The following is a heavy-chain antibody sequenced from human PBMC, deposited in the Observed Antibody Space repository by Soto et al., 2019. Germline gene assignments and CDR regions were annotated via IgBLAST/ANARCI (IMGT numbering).Heavy chain of an antibody. D-gene: IGHD1-1*01. CDR3: ASASSKFVDPYKFDY. J-gene: IGHJ4*02. V-gene: IGHV5-51*01. CDR2: IYPGDFDT. Sequence: GESLKISCTGSGYNFATYWIGWVRQMPGKGLEWMGIIYPGDFDTRYSPSFKGQVTISVDKSISTAYLQWSSLKASDTAVYYCASASSKFVDPYKFDYWGQGTQVTVSS. CDR1: GYNFATYW.